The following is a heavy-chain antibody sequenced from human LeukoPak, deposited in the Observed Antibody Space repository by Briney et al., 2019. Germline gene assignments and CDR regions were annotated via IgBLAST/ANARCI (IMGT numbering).Heavy chain of an antibody. V-gene: IGHV1-18*01. CDR1: GGTFSSYA. J-gene: IGHJ4*02. Sequence: EASVKVSCKASGGTFSSYAISWVRQAPGQGLEWMGWISAYNGNTNYAQKLQGRVTMTTDTSTSTAYMELRSLRSDDTAVYYCARDGAVAGILWGQGTLVTVSS. CDR3: ARDGAVAGIL. CDR2: ISAYNGNT. D-gene: IGHD6-19*01.